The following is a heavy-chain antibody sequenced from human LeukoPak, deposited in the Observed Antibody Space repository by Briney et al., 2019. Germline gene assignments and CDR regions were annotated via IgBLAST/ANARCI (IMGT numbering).Heavy chain of an antibody. Sequence: GGSLRLSCAASGFTFSSYAMSWVRQAPGKGLEWVSAISGSGGSTYYADSVKGRFTISRDNSKNTLYLQMNSLRAEDTAVYYCAKAGAYDFWSGYYTGSVDYWGQGTLVTVSS. D-gene: IGHD3-3*01. CDR3: AKAGAYDFWSGYYTGSVDY. CDR1: GFTFSSYA. V-gene: IGHV3-23*01. J-gene: IGHJ4*02. CDR2: ISGSGGST.